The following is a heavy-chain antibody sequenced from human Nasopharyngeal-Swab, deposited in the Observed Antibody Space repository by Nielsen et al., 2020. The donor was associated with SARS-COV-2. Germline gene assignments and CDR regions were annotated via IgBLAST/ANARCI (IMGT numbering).Heavy chain of an antibody. CDR2: ISYDGSNK. J-gene: IGHJ5*02. V-gene: IGHV3-30-3*01. CDR1: GFTFSSYA. Sequence: GESLKISCAASGFTFSSYAMHWVRQAPGKGLEWVAVISYDGSNKYYADSVKGRFTISRDNSKNTLYLQMNSLRAEDTAVYYCARVTTLIAVAGTGIDPWGQGTLVTVSS. CDR3: ARVTTLIAVAGTGIDP. D-gene: IGHD6-19*01.